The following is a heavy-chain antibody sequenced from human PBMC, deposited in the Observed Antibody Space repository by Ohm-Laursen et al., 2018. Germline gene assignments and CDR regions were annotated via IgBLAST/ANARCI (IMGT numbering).Heavy chain of an antibody. CDR2: INHSGNT. Sequence: GTLSLTCPVYGESFSGFYWNWIRQSPGKGLEWIGEINHSGNTNYNPSLKSRVTISVDTSKNQFSLKLNSVTAADTAVYYCARGGVHCYALWGQGTLVTVSS. D-gene: IGHD2-2*01. V-gene: IGHV4-34*01. J-gene: IGHJ4*02. CDR3: ARGGVHCYAL. CDR1: GESFSGFY.